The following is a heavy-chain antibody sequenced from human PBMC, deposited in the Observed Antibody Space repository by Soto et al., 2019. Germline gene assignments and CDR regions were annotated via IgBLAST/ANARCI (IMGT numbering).Heavy chain of an antibody. CDR2: IYYSGST. Sequence: SETLSLTCTVSGGSISSSSYYWGWIRQPPVKGLEWIGSIYYSGSTYYNPSLKSRVTISVDTSKNQFSLKLSSVTAADTAVYYCASHYSNYEGDYMDVWGKGTTVTVSS. J-gene: IGHJ6*03. V-gene: IGHV4-39*01. CDR3: ASHYSNYEGDYMDV. CDR1: GGSISSSSYY. D-gene: IGHD4-4*01.